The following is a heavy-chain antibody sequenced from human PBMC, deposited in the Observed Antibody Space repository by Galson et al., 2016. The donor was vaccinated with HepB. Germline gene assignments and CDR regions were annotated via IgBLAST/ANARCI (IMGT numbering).Heavy chain of an antibody. CDR1: GGSISSGGGYY. D-gene: IGHD2-2*01. J-gene: IGHJ4*02. V-gene: IGHV4-31*03. CDR3: AKGSGYCSSTSCYAGPFEY. Sequence: TLSLTCTVSGGSISSGGGYYWNWIRQHPGKGLEWLGYIYHSGNAHYNPSLKSRVTISVDTSKDQFSLKLTSVIAADTAVYYCAKGSGYCSSTSCYAGPFEYWGQGTLVTVSS. CDR2: IYHSGNA.